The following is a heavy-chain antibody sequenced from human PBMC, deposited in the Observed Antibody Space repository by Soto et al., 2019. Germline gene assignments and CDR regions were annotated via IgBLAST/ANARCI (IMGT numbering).Heavy chain of an antibody. V-gene: IGHV3-23*01. CDR3: AKGYCTNGVCYFDY. CDR1: GFTFSSYA. CDR2: ITASGGSA. J-gene: IGHJ4*02. Sequence: GGSLRLSCAASGFTFSSYAMSWVRQAPGKGLEWVSTITASGGSAYHADSVRGRFTTSRDNSKNTLYLEMNSLRAEDTAVYYCAKGYCTNGVCYFDYWGQGTLVTVSS. D-gene: IGHD2-8*01.